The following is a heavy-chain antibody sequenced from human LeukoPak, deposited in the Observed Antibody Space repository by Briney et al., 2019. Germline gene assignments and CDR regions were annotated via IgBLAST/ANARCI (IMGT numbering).Heavy chain of an antibody. V-gene: IGHV3-73*01. CDR2: IRNKANNYAT. Sequence: GGSLKLSCAASGFTFSGSGLHWVRQASGKGLEWVGRIRNKANNYATAYAASVKGRFTISRDDSKNTAYLQMNSLKTEDTAVYFCANLYDRSGTWGQGTLVTVSS. CDR3: ANLYDRSGT. J-gene: IGHJ5*02. D-gene: IGHD3-22*01. CDR1: GFTFSGSG.